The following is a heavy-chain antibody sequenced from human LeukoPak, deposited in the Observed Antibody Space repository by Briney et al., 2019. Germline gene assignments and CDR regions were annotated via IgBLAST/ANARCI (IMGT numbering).Heavy chain of an antibody. D-gene: IGHD6-19*01. CDR3: ARVSSGWYVAFDI. V-gene: IGHV1-8*01. CDR1: GYTFTSYD. J-gene: IGHJ3*02. Sequence: ASVKVSCKASGYTFTSYDINWVRQATGQGLEWMGWMNPNSGNTGYAQKFQGRVTMTRNASISTAYMELSSLRSEDTAVYYCARVSSGWYVAFDIWGQGTMVTVSS. CDR2: MNPNSGNT.